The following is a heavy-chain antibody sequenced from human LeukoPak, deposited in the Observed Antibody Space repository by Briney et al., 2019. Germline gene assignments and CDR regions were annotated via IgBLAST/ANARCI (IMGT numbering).Heavy chain of an antibody. V-gene: IGHV6-1*01. J-gene: IGHJ6*02. CDR1: GDSVSINSDA. CDR3: AREGDGYYYSYYGMDV. D-gene: IGHD5-24*01. CDR2: TYYRSKWYN. Sequence: SQTLSLTCAISGDSVSINSDAWNWIRKSPSRGLEWLGRTYYRSKWYNDYAVSVKSRITINPDTSKNQFSLQLNPVTPEDTAVYYGAREGDGYYYSYYGMDVWGQGTTVTVSS.